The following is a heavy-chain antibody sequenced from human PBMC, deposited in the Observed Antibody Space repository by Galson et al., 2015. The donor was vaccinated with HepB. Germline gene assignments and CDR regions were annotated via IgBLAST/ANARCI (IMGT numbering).Heavy chain of an antibody. CDR2: LNQHGNEK. V-gene: IGHV3-7*03. D-gene: IGHD3-22*01. Sequence: SLRLCCAASGFTFTDHWMSWVRQTPRRGLEWVTNLNQHGNEKYYADSVKGRFSISRDNAKNSLYLQMNSLIDEDTAVYYCVRDALGGYDFWGQGTTVIVSS. CDR1: GFTFTDHW. CDR3: VRDALGGYDF. J-gene: IGHJ3*01.